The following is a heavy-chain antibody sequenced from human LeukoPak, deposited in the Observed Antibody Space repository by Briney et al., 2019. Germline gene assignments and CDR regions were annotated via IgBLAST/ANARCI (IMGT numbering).Heavy chain of an antibody. CDR3: ARREATNGGRIDY. V-gene: IGHV4-59*08. CDR2: IYYSGST. Sequence: PSETLSLTCTVSGGSISSYYWSWIRQPPGKRLEWIGYIYYSGSTNYNPSLKSRVTISVDTSKNQFSLKLSSVTAADTAVYYCARREATNGGRIDYWGQGTLVTVSS. D-gene: IGHD7-27*01. CDR1: GGSISSYY. J-gene: IGHJ4*02.